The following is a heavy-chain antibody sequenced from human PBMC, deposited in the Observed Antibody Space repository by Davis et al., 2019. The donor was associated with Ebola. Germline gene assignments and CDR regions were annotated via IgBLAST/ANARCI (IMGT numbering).Heavy chain of an antibody. V-gene: IGHV1-8*02. J-gene: IGHJ4*02. CDR1: GYTFTSYD. CDR3: AKRVGARSGFDS. D-gene: IGHD1-26*01. Sequence: ASVKVSCKASGYTFTSYDINWVRQATGQGLEWMGWMNPNSGNTGYAQKFQGRITMTRNISISTAYMEPSSLRSDDTAVYYCAKRVGARSGFDSWGQGSLVTVSS. CDR2: MNPNSGNT.